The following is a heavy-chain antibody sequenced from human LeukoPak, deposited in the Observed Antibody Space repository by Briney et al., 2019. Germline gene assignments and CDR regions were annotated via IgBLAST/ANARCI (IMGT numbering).Heavy chain of an antibody. J-gene: IGHJ4*02. CDR2: IYYSGST. V-gene: IGHV4-39*07. CDR3: AKYGNSGWVIDN. D-gene: IGHD6-19*01. Sequence: SETLSLTCTVSGGSISSSSYYWGWIRQPPGKGLEWIGSIYYSGSTYYNPSLKSRVTISVDTSKNQFSLKLSSVTAADTAVHLCAKYGNSGWVIDNWGQGTLVTVSS. CDR1: GGSISSSSYY.